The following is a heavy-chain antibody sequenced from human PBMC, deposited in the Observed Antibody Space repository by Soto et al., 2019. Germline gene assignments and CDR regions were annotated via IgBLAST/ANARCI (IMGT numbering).Heavy chain of an antibody. CDR2: ITENGGDT. V-gene: IGHV3-23*01. Sequence: LRLSCAASGFTFSSYAMTWVRQAPGKGLEWVSAITENGGDTYYADSVKGRFTISRDNSKNTLYLQMNSLRAEDTAVFYCAKGRNGVDVWGQGTTVTVSS. CDR3: AKGRNGVDV. CDR1: GFTFSSYA. J-gene: IGHJ6*02.